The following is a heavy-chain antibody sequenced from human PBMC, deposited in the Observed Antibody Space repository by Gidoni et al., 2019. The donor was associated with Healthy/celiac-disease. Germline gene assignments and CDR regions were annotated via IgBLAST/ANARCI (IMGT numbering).Heavy chain of an antibody. CDR2: ISSSSSYI. CDR3: ARPKYNYGDYDRYFDL. V-gene: IGHV3-21*01. J-gene: IGHJ2*01. D-gene: IGHD4-17*01. Sequence: EVQLVESGGGLVKPGGSLRLSCAASGFTFRSYTMNWVRQAPGKGLEWVSSISSSSSYIYYADSVKGRFTISRDNAKNSLYLQMNSLRAEDTAVYYCARPKYNYGDYDRYFDLWGRGTLVTVSS. CDR1: GFTFRSYT.